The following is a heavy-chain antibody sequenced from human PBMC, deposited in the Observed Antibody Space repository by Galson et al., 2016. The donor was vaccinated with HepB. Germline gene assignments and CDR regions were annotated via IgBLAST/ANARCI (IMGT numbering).Heavy chain of an antibody. Sequence: LRLSCAASRFTFRDYYMSWLRPAPGKGLEWVSYISSSSSYTNYADSVKGRFTISSDNAKNSLYLQINRLRAEDTAVYYCARDRGGGDPGGDAFDIWGQGTMVTVSS. CDR3: ARDRGGGDPGGDAFDI. J-gene: IGHJ3*02. D-gene: IGHD2-21*02. CDR1: RFTFRDYY. CDR2: ISSSSSYT. V-gene: IGHV3-11*05.